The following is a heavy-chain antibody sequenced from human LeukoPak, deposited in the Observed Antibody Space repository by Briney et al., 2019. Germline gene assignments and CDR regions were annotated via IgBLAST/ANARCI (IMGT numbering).Heavy chain of an antibody. J-gene: IGHJ4*02. CDR1: GYTFTSYY. V-gene: IGHV1-46*01. D-gene: IGHD5-24*01. CDR2: INPSGGST. Sequence: ASVKVSCKASGYTFTSYYMHWVRQAPGQWLEWMGIINPSGGSTSYAQKFHGRVTMTRDTSTSTVYMELSSLRSEDTAVYYCARKEDGYNHFDCWGQGTLVTVSS. CDR3: ARKEDGYNHFDC.